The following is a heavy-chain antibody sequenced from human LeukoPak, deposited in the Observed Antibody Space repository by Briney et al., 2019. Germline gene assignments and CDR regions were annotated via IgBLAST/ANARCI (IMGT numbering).Heavy chain of an antibody. Sequence: GGSLRLSCAASGFTFSSYAMHWVRQAPGKGLEWVALIPYDGSNKYYADSVKGRFTVSRDNSKNTLYLQMNSLKAEDTAVYYCVRGAYSSSWLNFDYWGQGTLVTVSS. V-gene: IGHV3-30*04. J-gene: IGHJ4*02. D-gene: IGHD6-13*01. CDR2: IPYDGSNK. CDR3: VRGAYSSSWLNFDY. CDR1: GFTFSSYA.